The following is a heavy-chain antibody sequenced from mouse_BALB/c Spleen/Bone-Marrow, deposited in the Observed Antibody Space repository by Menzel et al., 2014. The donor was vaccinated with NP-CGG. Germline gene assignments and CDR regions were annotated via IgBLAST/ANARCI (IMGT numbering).Heavy chain of an antibody. CDR1: GFTFTDYY. D-gene: IGHD2-4*01. CDR3: ARDRGLTYFDY. J-gene: IGHJ2*01. Sequence: EVMLVESGGGLVQPGGSLRLSCTTSGFTFTDYYMSWVRQPPGKALEWLVFIRNKANGYTTEYSASVKGRFTISRDNSQSILYLQMNTLRAEDSATYYCARDRGLTYFDYWGQGTTLTVSS. CDR2: IRNKANGYTT. V-gene: IGHV7-3*02.